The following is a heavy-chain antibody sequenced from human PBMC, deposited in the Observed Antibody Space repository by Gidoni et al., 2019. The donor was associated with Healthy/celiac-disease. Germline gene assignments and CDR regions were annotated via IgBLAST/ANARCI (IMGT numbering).Heavy chain of an antibody. D-gene: IGHD3-16*02. CDR2: ISGSGGST. CDR1: GFTFSSYA. Sequence: EVQLLESGGGLVQPGGSLRLSCAASGFTFSSYAMSWVRQAPGKGLEWVSAISGSGGSTYYADSVKGRFTISRDNSKNTLYLQMNSLRAEDTAVYYCAKSYDYVWGSYRLLAFDIWGQGTMVTVSS. V-gene: IGHV3-23*01. J-gene: IGHJ3*02. CDR3: AKSYDYVWGSYRLLAFDI.